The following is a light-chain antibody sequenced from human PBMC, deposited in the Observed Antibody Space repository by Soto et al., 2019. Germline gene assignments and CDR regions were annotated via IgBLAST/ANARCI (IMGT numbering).Light chain of an antibody. CDR2: CAS. J-gene: IGKJ1*01. Sequence: TPAAVILSVSPGARAVSSCRTSQRGSSNLAWYQQKPGQAPRLLIYCASTRAAGIPARFSGSGSGTEFTLTISSLQSEDFAVYYCQQYNSWPWTFGQGTKVDIK. CDR3: QQYNSWPWT. CDR1: QRGSSN. V-gene: IGKV3-15*01.